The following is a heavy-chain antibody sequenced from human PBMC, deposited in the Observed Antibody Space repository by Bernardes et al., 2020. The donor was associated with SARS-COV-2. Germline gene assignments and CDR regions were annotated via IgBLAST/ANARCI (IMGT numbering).Heavy chain of an antibody. D-gene: IGHD3-9*01. V-gene: IGHV4-39*01. CDR1: GGSMTSGSYH. J-gene: IGHJ4*02. Sequence: LSLTCCVSGGSMTSGSYHWAWIRQPPGKGLEWIGSLLYTGSTYYNPSFKSRVTISADTSKNEFSLKLNSVTAADAAVYFCARLKVLRHLDWSMSWLEYYFDFWGQGTLVTVSS. CDR2: LLYTGST. CDR3: ARLKVLRHLDWSMSWLEYYFDF.